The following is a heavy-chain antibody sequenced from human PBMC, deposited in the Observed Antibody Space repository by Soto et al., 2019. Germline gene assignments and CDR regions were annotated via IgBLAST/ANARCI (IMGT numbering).Heavy chain of an antibody. CDR1: GGTFSSYA. Sequence: QVQLVQSGAEVKKPGSSVKVSCKASGGTFSSYAISWVRQAPGQGLEWMGGIIPIFGTANYAQKFQGRVTITADESTSTAYMEPSSLRSEDTAVYYCARGDPYYDFWSGLIYYYYGMDVWGQGTTVTVSS. J-gene: IGHJ6*02. CDR3: ARGDPYYDFWSGLIYYYYGMDV. V-gene: IGHV1-69*01. D-gene: IGHD3-3*01. CDR2: IIPIFGTA.